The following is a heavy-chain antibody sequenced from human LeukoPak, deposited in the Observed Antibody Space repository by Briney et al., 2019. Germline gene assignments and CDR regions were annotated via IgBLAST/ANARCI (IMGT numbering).Heavy chain of an antibody. Sequence: GGSLRLSCAASGFTFSSYTMHWVRQAPGKELEWISYISSRTGTIYYADSVKGRFTVSRDDAKNSLYLQMNSLRAEDTAVYYCARARVLGGGENFDYWGQGTLVTVSS. CDR2: ISSRTGTI. V-gene: IGHV3-48*04. D-gene: IGHD1-26*01. CDR3: ARARVLGGGENFDY. J-gene: IGHJ4*02. CDR1: GFTFSSYT.